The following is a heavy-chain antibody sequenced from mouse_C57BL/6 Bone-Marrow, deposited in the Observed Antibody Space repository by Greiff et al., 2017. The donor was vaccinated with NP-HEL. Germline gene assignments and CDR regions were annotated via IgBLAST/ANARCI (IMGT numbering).Heavy chain of an antibody. CDR1: GYSITSGYY. CDR2: ISYDGSN. CDR3: ARFGYYGSSYNFDY. V-gene: IGHV3-6*01. Sequence: EVQLQESGPGLVKPSQSLSLTCSVTGYSITSGYYWNWIRQFPGNKLEWMGYISYDGSNNYNPSLKNRISITRDTSKNQFFLKLNSVTTEDTATYYCARFGYYGSSYNFDYWGQGTTLTVSS. J-gene: IGHJ2*01. D-gene: IGHD1-1*01.